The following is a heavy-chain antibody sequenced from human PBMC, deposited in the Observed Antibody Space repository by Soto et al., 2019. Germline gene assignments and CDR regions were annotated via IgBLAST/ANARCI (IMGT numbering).Heavy chain of an antibody. J-gene: IGHJ3*02. CDR2: IYSGGST. CDR3: ARAAAREHDAFDI. V-gene: IGHV3-53*01. D-gene: IGHD1-26*01. CDR1: GFTVSSNY. Sequence: GSLRLSCAASGFTVSSNYMSWVRQAPGKGLEWVSVIYSGGSTYYADSMKGRFTISRDNSKNTLYLQMNSLRAEDTAVYYCARAAAREHDAFDIWGQGTMVTVSS.